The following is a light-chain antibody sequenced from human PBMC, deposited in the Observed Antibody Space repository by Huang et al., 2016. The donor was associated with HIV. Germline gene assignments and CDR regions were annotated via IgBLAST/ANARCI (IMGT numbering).Light chain of an antibody. Sequence: EIVLTQSPATLSLSPGERATLFCRASQSVSISLAWYQQKPGQAPRLLIYDASNRATGIPARFSGSGSGADFTLTISSLEPEDFAVYYCQQRSNWPLTFGGGTKVEIK. J-gene: IGKJ4*01. V-gene: IGKV3-11*01. CDR1: QSVSIS. CDR2: DAS. CDR3: QQRSNWPLT.